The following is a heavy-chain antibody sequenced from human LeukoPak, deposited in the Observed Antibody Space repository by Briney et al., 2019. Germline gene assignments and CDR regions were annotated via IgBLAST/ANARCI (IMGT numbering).Heavy chain of an antibody. J-gene: IGHJ6*02. Sequence: GGSLRLSCAASGFTFDDYAMHWVRQAPGKGLEWVSLISGDGGSTYYADSVKGRFTISRDNSKNSLYLQMNSLRTEDTALYYCAKDHGPFIAAAGGDTLYYYYGMDVWGQGTTVTVSS. D-gene: IGHD6-13*01. CDR1: GFTFDDYA. V-gene: IGHV3-43*02. CDR2: ISGDGGST. CDR3: AKDHGPFIAAAGGDTLYYYYGMDV.